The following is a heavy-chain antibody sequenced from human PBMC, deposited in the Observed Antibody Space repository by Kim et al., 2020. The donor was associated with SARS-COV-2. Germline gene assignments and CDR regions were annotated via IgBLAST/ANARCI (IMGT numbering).Heavy chain of an antibody. V-gene: IGHV1-24*01. CDR2: FDPEDGET. CDR3: AKTRGSGSYYTKDYGMDV. Sequence: ASVKVSCKVSGYTLTELSMHWVRQAPGKGLEWMGGFDPEDGETIYAQKFQGRVTMTEDTSTDTAYMELSSLRSEDTAVYYCAKTRGSGSYYTKDYGMDVWGQGTTVTVSS. J-gene: IGHJ6*02. CDR1: GYTLTELS. D-gene: IGHD3-10*01.